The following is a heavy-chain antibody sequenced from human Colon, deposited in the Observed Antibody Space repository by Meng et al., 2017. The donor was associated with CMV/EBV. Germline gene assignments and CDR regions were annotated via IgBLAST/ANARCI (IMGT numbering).Heavy chain of an antibody. CDR1: GFTFSDYY. CDR2: ISSSGSTI. D-gene: IGHD6-13*01. V-gene: IGHV3-11*01. Sequence: GESLKIFCAASGFTFSDYYMSWIRQAPGKGLEWVSYISSSGSTIYYADSVKGRFTISRDNAKNSLYLQMNSLRAEDTAVYYCAREDGYSSSWGYFDYWGQGTLVTVSS. CDR3: AREDGYSSSWGYFDY. J-gene: IGHJ4*02.